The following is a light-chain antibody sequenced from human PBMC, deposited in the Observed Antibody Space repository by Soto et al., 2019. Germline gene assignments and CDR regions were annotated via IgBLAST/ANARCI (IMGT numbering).Light chain of an antibody. CDR2: EVS. CDR1: QTVSSS. J-gene: IGKJ4*01. Sequence: EIVLTQSPATLYLSPGERATLSCRASQTVSSSLAWYQQKPGQAPRLLIYEVSNRATGIPARFSGSGSGADLTLTISSLEPGDFALYYWQPHINWPLTFGGGTKVDIK. V-gene: IGKV3-11*01. CDR3: QPHINWPLT.